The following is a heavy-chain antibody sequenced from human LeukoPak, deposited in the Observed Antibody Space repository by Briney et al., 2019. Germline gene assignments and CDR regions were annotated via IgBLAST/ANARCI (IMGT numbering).Heavy chain of an antibody. J-gene: IGHJ4*02. CDR1: GGSFSGNY. Sequence: SETLSLTCAVYGGSFSGNYWTLIRQTPGRGLEWIGESSPTGDITGYNPSLRGRATISVDSSKKQFSLKLTSVTAADTGVYYCARGPDFIARPCDSWGPGTLVTVSS. D-gene: IGHD2-21*01. CDR2: SSPTGDIT. V-gene: IGHV4-34*01. CDR3: ARGPDFIARPCDS.